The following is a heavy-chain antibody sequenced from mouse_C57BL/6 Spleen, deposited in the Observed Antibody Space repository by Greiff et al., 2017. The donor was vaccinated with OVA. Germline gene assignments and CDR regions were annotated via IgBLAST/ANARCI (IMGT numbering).Heavy chain of an antibody. V-gene: IGHV5-17*01. CDR3: ARHYYGSSYFDY. J-gene: IGHJ2*01. CDR1: GFTFSDYG. D-gene: IGHD1-1*01. CDR2: ISSGSSTI. Sequence: DVMLVESGGGLVKPGGSLKLSCAASGFTFSDYGMHWVRQAPEKGLEWVAYISSGSSTIYYADTVKGRFTISRDNAKNTLFLQMTSLRSEDTAMYYCARHYYGSSYFDYWGQRTTLTVSS.